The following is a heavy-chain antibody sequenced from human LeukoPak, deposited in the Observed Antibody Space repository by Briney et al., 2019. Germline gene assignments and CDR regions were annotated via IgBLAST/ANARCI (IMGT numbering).Heavy chain of an antibody. V-gene: IGHV4-59*06. CDR3: ASLVATTFHFDY. D-gene: IGHD5-12*01. J-gene: IGHJ4*02. CDR2: IYYSGST. Sequence: KPSETLSLTCTVSGGSISSFYWSWIRQPPGKGLEWIGYIYYSGSTYYNPSLKSRVTISVDTSKNQFSLKLSSVTAADTAVYYCASLVATTFHFDYWGQGTLVTVSS. CDR1: GGSISSFY.